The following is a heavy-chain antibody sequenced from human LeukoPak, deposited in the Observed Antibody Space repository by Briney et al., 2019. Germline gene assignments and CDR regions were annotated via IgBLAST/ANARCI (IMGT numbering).Heavy chain of an antibody. D-gene: IGHD5-12*01. CDR2: INPNSGGT. CDR1: GYTFTGYY. CDR3: ARDLRGYDWLFDAFDI. J-gene: IGHJ3*02. Sequence: GASVKVSCKASGYTFTGYYMYWVRQAPGQGLEWMGWINPNSGGTNYAQKFQGRVTMTRDTSISTAYMELSRLRSDDTAVYYCARDLRGYDWLFDAFDIWGQGTMVTVSS. V-gene: IGHV1-2*02.